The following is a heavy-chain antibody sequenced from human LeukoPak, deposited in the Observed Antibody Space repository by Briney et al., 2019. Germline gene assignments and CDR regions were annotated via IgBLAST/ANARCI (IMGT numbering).Heavy chain of an antibody. CDR2: IYPGDFDT. V-gene: IGHV5-51*01. Sequence: GESLKISCKGSGYSFTSYWIGWVRQMPGKGLEWMGIIYPGDFDTRYSPSFQGQVTISADKSISTAYLQWSNLKASDTAIYYCARHVRQYSSGPDGVYYYYYMDVWGKGTTVIVSS. J-gene: IGHJ6*03. CDR3: ARHVRQYSSGPDGVYYYYYMDV. CDR1: GYSFTSYW. D-gene: IGHD6-19*01.